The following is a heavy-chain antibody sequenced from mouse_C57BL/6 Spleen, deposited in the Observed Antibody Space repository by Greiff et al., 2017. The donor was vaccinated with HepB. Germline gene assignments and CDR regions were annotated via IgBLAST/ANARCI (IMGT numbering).Heavy chain of an antibody. CDR3: GSVTEDYFDY. CDR2: IYPGGGYT. Sequence: QVQLQQSGAELVRPGTSVKMSCKASGYTFTNYWIGWAKQRPGHGLEWIGDIYPGGGYTNYNEKFKGKATLTADKSSSTAYMQFSSLTSEDSAIYYCGSVTEDYFDYWGQGTTLTVSS. V-gene: IGHV1-63*01. CDR1: GYTFTNYW. J-gene: IGHJ2*01. D-gene: IGHD2-13*01.